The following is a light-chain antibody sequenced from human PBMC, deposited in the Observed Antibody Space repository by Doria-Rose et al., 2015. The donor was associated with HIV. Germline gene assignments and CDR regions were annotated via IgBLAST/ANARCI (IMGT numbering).Light chain of an antibody. V-gene: IGLV1-40*01. J-gene: IGLJ1*01. CDR2: SAN. CDR3: QPYDSSLSGYV. Sequence: PGQRVTISCTGSSSNIGAGFDVHWYQQLPGTAPKLLIYSANNRPSGVPDRFSGSKVGTSASLAITGLQADDDADYYCQPYDSSLSGYVFGTGTKVTAL. CDR1: SSNIGAGFD.